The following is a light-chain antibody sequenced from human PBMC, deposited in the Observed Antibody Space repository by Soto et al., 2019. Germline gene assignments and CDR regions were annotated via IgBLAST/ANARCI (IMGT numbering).Light chain of an antibody. CDR1: QSSRGL. Sequence: VLTPSPVTLSLSPGERATLSCRASQSSRGLLAWYQQKPGQAPRLLIYDAYNRATGIPPRFSGSGSGTDFTLTISSLEPEDSAVYYCQQRHMWPITFGQGTRLEIK. CDR3: QQRHMWPIT. V-gene: IGKV3-11*01. J-gene: IGKJ5*01. CDR2: DAY.